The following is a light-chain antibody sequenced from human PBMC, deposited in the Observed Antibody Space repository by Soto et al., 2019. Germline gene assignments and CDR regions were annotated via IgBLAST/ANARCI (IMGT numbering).Light chain of an antibody. J-gene: IGLJ2*01. CDR2: TNT. CDR1: RSNIGTNP. V-gene: IGLV1-44*01. CDR3: AAWDDSLNSVI. Sequence: QPVLTQPPSASGTPGQSVSISCSGSRSNIGTNPVNWYQQLPGTAPKLLFYTNTQRPSGVPDRFSASKSGTSASLAIGGLQSEDEADYYCAAWDDSLNSVIFGGGTKLTVL.